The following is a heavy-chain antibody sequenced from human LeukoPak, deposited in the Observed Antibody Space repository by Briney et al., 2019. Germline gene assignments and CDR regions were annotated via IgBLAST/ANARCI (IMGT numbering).Heavy chain of an antibody. Sequence: VGSLRLFGGASGFTFRSYAMHWVRQPPGKGLERVVDISLDGRHKHYADSVKGRFTIYRDSSKNTLHLQMNSLRAEDTAVYYCARDLGGFWVTPFDYWGQGTLVTVSS. CDR1: GFTFRSYA. CDR2: ISLDGRHK. J-gene: IGHJ4*02. V-gene: IGHV3-30*04. CDR3: ARDLGGFWVTPFDY. D-gene: IGHD2-21*02.